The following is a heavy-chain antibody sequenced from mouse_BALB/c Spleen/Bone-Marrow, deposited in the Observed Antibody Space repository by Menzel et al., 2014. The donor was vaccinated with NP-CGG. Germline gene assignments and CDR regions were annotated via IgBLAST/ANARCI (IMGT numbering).Heavy chain of an antibody. CDR3: TRHGEVRRFYYALDY. D-gene: IGHD2-14*01. CDR2: ISNGGGST. CDR1: GFTFSSHS. J-gene: IGHJ4*01. Sequence: EVKLVESGGGLVQPGGSLKLSCTASGFTFSSHSMSWVRQTPEKRLEWVAYISNGGGSTYYPDAVKGRFTISRDNAKNSLYLQMSSLKSEDTAMYYCTRHGEVRRFYYALDYWGQGTSVTVSS. V-gene: IGHV5-12-2*01.